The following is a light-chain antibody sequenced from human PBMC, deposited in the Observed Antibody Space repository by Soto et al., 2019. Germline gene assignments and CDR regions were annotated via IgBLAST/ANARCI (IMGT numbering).Light chain of an antibody. CDR2: GAS. CDR3: QQYNNWPT. J-gene: IGKJ3*01. V-gene: IGKV3-15*01. CDR1: QSVSSN. Sequence: EIVMTQSPATLSVSPGERATLSCRASQSVSSNLVWYQQKPGQAPRLLIYGASTRATDIPARFSGSGSETAFTLTISSLQSEDFAVYYCQQYNNWPTFGPGTKVDIK.